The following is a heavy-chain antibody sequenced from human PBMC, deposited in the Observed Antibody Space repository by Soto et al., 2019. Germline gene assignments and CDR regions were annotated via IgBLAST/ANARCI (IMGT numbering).Heavy chain of an antibody. CDR1: GGSFSGYY. CDR3: ARGPWVRELYYYYGMDV. V-gene: IGHV4-34*01. Sequence: QVQLQQWGAGLLKPSETLSLTCAVYGGSFSGYYWSWIRQPPGKGLEWIGEINHSGSTNYNPSLKSRVTISVDTSKNQFSLKLSSVTAADTAVYYCARGPWVRELYYYYGMDVWGQGTTVTVSS. CDR2: INHSGST. J-gene: IGHJ6*02. D-gene: IGHD3-10*01.